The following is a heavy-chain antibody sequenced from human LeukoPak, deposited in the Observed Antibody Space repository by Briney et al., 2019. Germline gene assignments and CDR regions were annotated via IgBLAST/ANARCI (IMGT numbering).Heavy chain of an antibody. D-gene: IGHD3-22*01. CDR1: GFTFSSYS. CDR3: ARDKSMYYYDSSGYYPHGYYYGMDV. Sequence: PGGSLRLSCAASGFTFSSYSMNWVRQAPGKGLEWVSSISSSSSYIYYADSVKGRFTISRDNAKNSLYLQMNSLRAEDTAVYYCARDKSMYYYDSSGYYPHGYYYGMDVWGQGTTVTVSS. CDR2: ISSSSSYI. J-gene: IGHJ6*02. V-gene: IGHV3-21*01.